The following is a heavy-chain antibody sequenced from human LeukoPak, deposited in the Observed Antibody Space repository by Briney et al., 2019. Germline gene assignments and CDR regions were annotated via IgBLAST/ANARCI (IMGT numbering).Heavy chain of an antibody. V-gene: IGHV4-59*08. J-gene: IGHJ4*02. Sequence: SETLSLTCAVSGYSISSGYYWSWMRQPPGKGLEWIGYIYYSGSTNYNPSLKSRVTISVDTSKNQFSLKLSSVTAADTAVYYCARHVGSAADDFDYWGQGTLVTVSS. D-gene: IGHD6-13*01. CDR3: ARHVGSAADDFDY. CDR2: IYYSGST. CDR1: GYSISSGYY.